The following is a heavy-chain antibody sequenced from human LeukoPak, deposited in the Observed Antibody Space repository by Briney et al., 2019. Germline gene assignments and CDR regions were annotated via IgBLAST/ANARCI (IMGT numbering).Heavy chain of an antibody. Sequence: PGGSLTLSCAASGFTFSSYAMSWVRQAPGKGLEWVSAISGSGGSTYYADSVEGRFTISRDNSKNTLYLQMNSLRAEDTAVYYCAKRQVGSGGYYPLDYWGQGTLVTVSS. CDR3: AKRQVGSGGYYPLDY. V-gene: IGHV3-23*01. J-gene: IGHJ4*02. CDR1: GFTFSSYA. D-gene: IGHD3-10*01. CDR2: ISGSGGST.